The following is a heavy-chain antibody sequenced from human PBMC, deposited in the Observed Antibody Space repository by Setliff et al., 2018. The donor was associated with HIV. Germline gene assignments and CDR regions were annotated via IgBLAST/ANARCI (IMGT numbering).Heavy chain of an antibody. CDR2: INHSGNT. D-gene: IGHD2-2*01. CDR1: GGSFSGY. J-gene: IGHJ4*02. V-gene: IGHV4-34*01. CDR3: VASSSWSCRLNY. Sequence: SGTLSLTCAVYGGSFSGYWSWIRQSPGKGLEWLGEINHSGNTHYDPSLKSRLTISIDTSKKQFSLKLTSVTAADAAIYYCVASSSWSCRLNYWGQGTLVTVSS.